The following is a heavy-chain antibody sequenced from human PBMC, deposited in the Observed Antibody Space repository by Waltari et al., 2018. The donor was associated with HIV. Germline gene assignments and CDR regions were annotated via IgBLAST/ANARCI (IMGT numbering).Heavy chain of an antibody. CDR1: GFTLRNYD. J-gene: IGHJ4*02. CDR2: MGTAGDT. V-gene: IGHV3-13*01. D-gene: IGHD2-15*01. Sequence: EVQLMDSGGGLVQPGGSLRVSCAASGFTLRNYDIHWVRQVTGKGLEWVSGMGTAGDTYYSASVKGRFTISRENAKNSLHLLMNSLRGEDTGIYYCARLLRAPAGGRFFYYIDYWGQGTPVTVSS. CDR3: ARLLRAPAGGRFFYYIDY.